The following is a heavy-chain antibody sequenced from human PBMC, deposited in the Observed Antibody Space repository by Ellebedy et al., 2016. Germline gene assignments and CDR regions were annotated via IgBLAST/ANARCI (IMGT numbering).Heavy chain of an antibody. CDR3: AALQWLAPAWYFDL. J-gene: IGHJ2*01. V-gene: IGHV4-39*01. CDR1: GGSISTTYY. Sequence: SETLSLTCTVSGGSISTTYYWGWIRQPPGKGLEWIGSIYYGGTTYYNQSLKSRLTISVDTSKNQFSLKLNSVTAADTAVYYCAALQWLAPAWYFDLWGRGTLVTVSS. CDR2: IYYGGTT. D-gene: IGHD6-19*01.